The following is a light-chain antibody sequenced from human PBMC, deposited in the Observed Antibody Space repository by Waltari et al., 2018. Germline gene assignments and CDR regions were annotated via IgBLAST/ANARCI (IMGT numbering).Light chain of an antibody. CDR1: SSDLGLYNY. J-gene: IGLJ2*01. CDR2: DVS. Sequence: QSALTQPASVSGSPGQSITISCTGTSSDLGLYNYVSWYQQHPDRDPKLLIFDVSNRPSGVPNRFSGSKSGNTASLTITGLQAEDEADYYCASYTSSSLIFGGGTKLTVL. CDR3: ASYTSSSLI. V-gene: IGLV2-14*03.